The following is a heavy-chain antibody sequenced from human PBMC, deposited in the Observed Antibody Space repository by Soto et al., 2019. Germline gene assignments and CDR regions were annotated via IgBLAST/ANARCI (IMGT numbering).Heavy chain of an antibody. D-gene: IGHD3-9*01. CDR1: GFTFSSYS. CDR2: ISSSSSYI. CDR3: ANGLTYYDILTGYYKASVDYYYGMVV. Sequence: LRLSFAASGFTFSSYSMNWVRQAPGKLLGWVSSISSSSSYIYYADSVKGRFTISRDNAKNSLYLQMSSLRAEDTAVYSCANGLTYYDILTGYYKASVDYYYGMVVWGHGTTVTVSX. J-gene: IGHJ6*02. V-gene: IGHV3-21*01.